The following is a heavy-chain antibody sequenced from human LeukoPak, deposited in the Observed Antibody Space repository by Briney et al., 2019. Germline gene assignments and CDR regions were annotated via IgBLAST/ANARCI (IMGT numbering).Heavy chain of an antibody. CDR1: GFTFNTYG. CDR3: AKDLYSGSYYPFDY. V-gene: IGHV3-23*01. CDR2: ITEFGGST. D-gene: IGHD1-26*01. Sequence: GGSLRLSCAASGFTFNTYGMSWVRQAPGKGLEWVSSITEFGGSTYYADSVRGRFTVSRDNSKNTLYLQMNSLRAEDTAVYYCAKDLYSGSYYPFDYWGQGTLVTVSS. J-gene: IGHJ4*02.